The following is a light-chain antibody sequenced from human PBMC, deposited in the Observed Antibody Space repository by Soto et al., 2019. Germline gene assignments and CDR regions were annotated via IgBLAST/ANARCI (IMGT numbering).Light chain of an antibody. CDR3: QQYGTSPQT. Sequence: ELVLTQSPGTLSLSPGERATLSCRASQSVSSSYLAWYQQKPGQAPRLLIHGASTRAAGIPDRFSGSGSGTDFTLTISRLEPEDFAVYYCQQYGTSPQTFGQGTKVDIK. CDR1: QSVSSSY. J-gene: IGKJ1*01. V-gene: IGKV3-20*01. CDR2: GAS.